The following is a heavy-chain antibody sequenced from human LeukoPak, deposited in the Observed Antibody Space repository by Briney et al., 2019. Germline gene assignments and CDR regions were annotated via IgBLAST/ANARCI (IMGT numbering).Heavy chain of an antibody. CDR2: INPNSGGT. Sequence: ASVKVSCKASGYTFTGYYMHWVRQAPRQGLEWMGRINPNSGGTNYAQKFQGRVTMTRDTSISTAYMELSRLRSDDTAVYYCARDSVPHYYDSSGYYGSTDNFDYWGQGTLVTVSS. CDR3: ARDSVPHYYDSSGYYGSTDNFDY. CDR1: GYTFTGYY. D-gene: IGHD3-22*01. J-gene: IGHJ4*02. V-gene: IGHV1-2*06.